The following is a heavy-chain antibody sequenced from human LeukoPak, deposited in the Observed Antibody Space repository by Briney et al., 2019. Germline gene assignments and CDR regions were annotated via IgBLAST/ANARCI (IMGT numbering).Heavy chain of an antibody. CDR1: GGSISSNY. Sequence: SETLSLTCTVSGGSISSNYWSWIRQPPGKGPEWIGYIYYSGNTKYNPSLKSRVTISVDTSKNHFSLKLSSVTAADTAVYYCARGYYWYFDLWGRGTLVTVSS. V-gene: IGHV4-59*01. J-gene: IGHJ2*01. CDR3: ARGYYWYFDL. CDR2: IYYSGNT.